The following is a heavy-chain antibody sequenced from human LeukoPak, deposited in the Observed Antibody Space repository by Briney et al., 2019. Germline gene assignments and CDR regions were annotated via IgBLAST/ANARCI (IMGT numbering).Heavy chain of an antibody. Sequence: GGSLRLSCAASGFSFSSYNMNWVRQAPGKGLEWVAFVRFDGSNKYYADSVKGRFTISRDNSKNTLYLQMNSLRSEDTAVYYCDSLHSNSSGGDWFDPWGQGTLVTVSS. J-gene: IGHJ5*02. CDR1: GFSFSSYN. CDR3: DSLHSNSSGGDWFDP. CDR2: VRFDGSNK. D-gene: IGHD6-6*01. V-gene: IGHV3-30*02.